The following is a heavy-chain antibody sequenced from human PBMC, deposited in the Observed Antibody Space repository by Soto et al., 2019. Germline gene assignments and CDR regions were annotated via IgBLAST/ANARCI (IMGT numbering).Heavy chain of an antibody. CDR3: AHTLVAGLGYYFDY. V-gene: IGHV2-5*02. D-gene: IGHD6-19*01. J-gene: IGHJ4*02. Sequence: QITLKESGPTLVKPTQTLTLTCTFSGFSLSTTRVGVGWIRQPPGKALEWLALIYWDDDKRYSPFLKSRLTITKDTSKNQVVLTMTNMDPMVTATYFCAHTLVAGLGYYFDYWGQGTLVTVSS. CDR2: IYWDDDK. CDR1: GFSLSTTRVG.